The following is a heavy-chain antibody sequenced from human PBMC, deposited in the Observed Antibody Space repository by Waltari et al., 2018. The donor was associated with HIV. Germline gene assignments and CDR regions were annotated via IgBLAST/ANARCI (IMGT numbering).Heavy chain of an antibody. D-gene: IGHD6-6*01. CDR3: AREYSSSSRTGDY. CDR2: INPNSGGT. J-gene: IGHJ4*02. V-gene: IGHV1-2*02. CDR1: GYTFTGYY. Sequence: QVQLVQSGAEVKKPGASVKVSCKASGYTFTGYYLPWVRQAPAQGLEWMGWINPNSGGTNYAQKFQGRVTMTRDTSISTAYMELSRLRSDDTAVYYCAREYSSSSRTGDYWGQGTLVTVSS.